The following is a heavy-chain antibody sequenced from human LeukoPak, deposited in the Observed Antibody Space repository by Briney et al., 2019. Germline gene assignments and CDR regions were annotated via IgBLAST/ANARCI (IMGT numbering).Heavy chain of an antibody. CDR1: GFTFSSYG. D-gene: IGHD2-15*01. CDR2: ISYAGSNK. CDR3: AKDRRRYSSGGSCYVDYFDY. V-gene: IGHV3-30*18. J-gene: IGHJ4*02. Sequence: GRSLRLSCAASGFTFSSYGMHWVRQAPGKGLEWVAVISYAGSNKYYADSVKGRFTISRDNSKNTLYLQMNSLRAEDTAVYYCAKDRRRYSSGGSCYVDYFDYWGQGTLVTVSS.